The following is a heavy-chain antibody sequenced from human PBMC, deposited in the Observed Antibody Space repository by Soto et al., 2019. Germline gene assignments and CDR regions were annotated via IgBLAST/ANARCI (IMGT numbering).Heavy chain of an antibody. J-gene: IGHJ4*02. D-gene: IGHD1-1*01. CDR2: INPNDGGT. CDR1: GYTFTNYF. Sequence: SVKVSCKPSGYTFTNYFIQWLRQAPGQGLEWMGWINPNDGGTNYAQKFQGRVAVTSDTSISTAYMELSSLTSDDTAVYYCASDPWDDGGVTLDYWGQGTLVTVSS. V-gene: IGHV1-2*02. CDR3: ASDPWDDGGVTLDY.